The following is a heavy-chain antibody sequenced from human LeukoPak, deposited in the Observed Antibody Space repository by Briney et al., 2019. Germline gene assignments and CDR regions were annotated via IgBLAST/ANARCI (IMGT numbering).Heavy chain of an antibody. CDR2: INSDGSST. V-gene: IGHV3-74*01. D-gene: IGHD2-15*01. Sequence: VWVSRINSDGSSTSYADSVKGRFTISRDNAKNTLYLQMNSLRAEDTAVYYCANRGGGFDYWGQGTLVTVSS. CDR3: ANRGGGFDY. J-gene: IGHJ4*02.